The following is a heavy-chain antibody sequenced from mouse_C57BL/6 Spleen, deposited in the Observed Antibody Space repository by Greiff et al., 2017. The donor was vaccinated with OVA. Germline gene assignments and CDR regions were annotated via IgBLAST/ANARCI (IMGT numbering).Heavy chain of an antibody. CDR3: TAGVAWFAY. J-gene: IGHJ3*01. CDR2: IRLKSDNYAS. Sequence: EVKLQESGGGLVQPGGSMKLSCVASGFTFSNYWMNWVRQSPEKGLEWVAQIRLKSDNYASHYAESGKGRFTISRDDSKSRVYLQMNNLGAEDTGSYYGTAGVAWFAYWGQGTLVTVSA. CDR1: GFTFSNYW. V-gene: IGHV6-3*01.